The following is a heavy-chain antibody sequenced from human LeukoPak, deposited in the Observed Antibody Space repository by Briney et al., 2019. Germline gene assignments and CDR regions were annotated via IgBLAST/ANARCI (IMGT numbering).Heavy chain of an antibody. CDR2: IYYSGST. CDR1: GGSISSSSYY. J-gene: IGHJ4*02. Sequence: SETLSLTCTVSGGSISSSSYYWGWIRQPPGKGLEWIGSIYYSGSTYYSPSLKSRVTISVDTSKNQFSLKLSSVTAADTAVYYCAITTVTTGVEFDYWGQGTLVTVSS. V-gene: IGHV4-39*01. D-gene: IGHD4-17*01. CDR3: AITTVTTGVEFDY.